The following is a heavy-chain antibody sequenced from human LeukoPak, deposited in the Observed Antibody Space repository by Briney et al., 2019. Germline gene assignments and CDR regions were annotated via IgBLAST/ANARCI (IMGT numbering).Heavy chain of an antibody. CDR2: IKQDGSEK. Sequence: GGSLRLPCAASGFTFSRYWMSWVRQPPGKGLQWVAIIKQDGSEKYYMDSVKGRFTISRDNAKNSLFLQMHSLRAEDTAVYYCARVGAVAGTVLDYWGQGTLVTVSS. CDR1: GFTFSRYW. CDR3: ARVGAVAGTVLDY. D-gene: IGHD6-19*01. V-gene: IGHV3-7*01. J-gene: IGHJ4*02.